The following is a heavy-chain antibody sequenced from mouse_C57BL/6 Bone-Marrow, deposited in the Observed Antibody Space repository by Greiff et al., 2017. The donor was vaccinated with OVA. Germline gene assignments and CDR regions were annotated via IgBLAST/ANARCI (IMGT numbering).Heavy chain of an antibody. CDR3: ARDYYGSSWYFDV. Sequence: EVQLQQSGPEMVKPGASVKISCKASGYTFTDYYMNWVKQSHGKSLEWIGDINPNNGGTSYNLKFKGKATLTVDKSSSTTYMELRSLTSEDSAVYYRARDYYGSSWYFDVWGTGTTVTVSS. D-gene: IGHD1-1*01. CDR2: INPNNGGT. J-gene: IGHJ1*03. V-gene: IGHV1-26*01. CDR1: GYTFTDYY.